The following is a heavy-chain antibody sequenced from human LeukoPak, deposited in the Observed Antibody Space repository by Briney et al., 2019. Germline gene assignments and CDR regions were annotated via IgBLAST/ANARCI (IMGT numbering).Heavy chain of an antibody. CDR2: ISGSGGST. CDR3: AKARTCSATTSCYRHDAFDI. J-gene: IGHJ3*02. D-gene: IGHD2-2*01. CDR1: GFTFSSYG. V-gene: IGHV3-23*01. Sequence: GGTLRLSCAASGFTFSSYGMSWVRQAPGKGLEWVSAISGSGGSTYYADSVKGRFTISRDNSKNTLYLQMNSLRAEDTAVYYCAKARTCSATTSCYRHDAFDIWGQGTMVTVSS.